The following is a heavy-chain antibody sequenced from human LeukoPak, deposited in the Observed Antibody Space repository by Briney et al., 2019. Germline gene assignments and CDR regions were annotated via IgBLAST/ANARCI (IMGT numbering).Heavy chain of an antibody. J-gene: IGHJ2*01. CDR1: GFTFSDYY. Sequence: GGSLRLSCAASGFTFSDYYMSWIRQAPGKGLEWVSYISTSGNYIKDAGSVKGRFTISRDNAKNSLFLRMSSLRVEDTAVYYCARPRIAWSSHWYFEVWGRGTLVTAAS. CDR3: ARPRIAWSSHWYFEV. CDR2: ISTSGNYI. D-gene: IGHD3-9*01. V-gene: IGHV3-11*03.